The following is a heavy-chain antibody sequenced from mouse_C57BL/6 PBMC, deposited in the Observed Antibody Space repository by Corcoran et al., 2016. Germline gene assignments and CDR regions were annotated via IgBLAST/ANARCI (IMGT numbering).Heavy chain of an antibody. CDR2: IYPGDGDT. J-gene: IGHJ3*01. CDR1: GYAFSSYW. Sequence: QVQLQQSGAELVKPGASVKISCKASGYAFSSYWMNWVKQRPGKGLEWIGQIYPGDGDTNYNGKFKGKATLTADKSSSTAYMQLSSLTAEDSAVYFFARESWERAWFAYWSQGTLVTVSA. D-gene: IGHD4-1*01. CDR3: ARESWERAWFAY. V-gene: IGHV1-80*01.